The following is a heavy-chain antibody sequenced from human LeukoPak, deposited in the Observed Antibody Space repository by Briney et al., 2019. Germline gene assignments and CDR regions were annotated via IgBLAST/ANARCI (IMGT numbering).Heavy chain of an antibody. Sequence: AGGSLGLSCAASGFTFDDYAMHWVRQAPGKGLEWVSLISGDGGSTYYADSVKGRFTISRDNSKNSLYLQMNSLRTEDTASYYCAKGPRALGYFQHWGQGTLVTVSS. CDR1: GFTFDDYA. CDR2: ISGDGGST. D-gene: IGHD7-27*01. CDR3: AKGPRALGYFQH. V-gene: IGHV3-43*02. J-gene: IGHJ1*01.